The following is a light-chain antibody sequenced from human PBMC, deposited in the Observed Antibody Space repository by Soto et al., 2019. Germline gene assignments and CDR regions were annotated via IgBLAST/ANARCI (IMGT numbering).Light chain of an antibody. CDR3: AVWDDSLNGVL. CDR1: SSNIGSNT. Sequence: QSVLTQPPSASGTPGQRVTISCSGSSSNIGSNTVNWYQSLPRTAPKLLIYTNNQRPSGVPDRFSGSKSGTSASLAISGLRSEYEAYYYCAVWDDSLNGVLFGGGTKLTVL. CDR2: TNN. J-gene: IGLJ2*01. V-gene: IGLV1-44*01.